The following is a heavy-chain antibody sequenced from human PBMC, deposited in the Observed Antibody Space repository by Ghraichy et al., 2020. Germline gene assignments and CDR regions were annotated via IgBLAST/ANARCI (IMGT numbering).Heavy chain of an antibody. CDR3: AKDLLEWLLPPFDY. V-gene: IGHV3-23*01. J-gene: IGHJ4*02. CDR2: VSGTGGTT. CDR1: GFTFSSYA. Sequence: LSLTCAASGFTFSSYAMTWVRQAPGKGLEWVSAVSGTGGTTYYADSVKGRFTISRDNSKSTLYLQMNSLRAEDTAVYYCAKDLLEWLLPPFDYWGQGTLVTVSS. D-gene: IGHD3-3*01.